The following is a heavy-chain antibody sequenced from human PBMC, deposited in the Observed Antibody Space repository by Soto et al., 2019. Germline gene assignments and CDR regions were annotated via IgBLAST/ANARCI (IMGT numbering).Heavy chain of an antibody. V-gene: IGHV4-39*01. CDR3: ARQGIAVAGPGAFDY. D-gene: IGHD6-19*01. Sequence: QLQLQESGPGLVKPSETLSLTCTVSGGSISSSSYYWGWIRQPPGKGLEWIGSIYYSGSNYYNPSLKSRVTISVDTSKNQFSLKLSSVTAADTAVYYCARQGIAVAGPGAFDYWGQGTLVTVSS. CDR2: IYYSGSN. J-gene: IGHJ4*02. CDR1: GGSISSSSYY.